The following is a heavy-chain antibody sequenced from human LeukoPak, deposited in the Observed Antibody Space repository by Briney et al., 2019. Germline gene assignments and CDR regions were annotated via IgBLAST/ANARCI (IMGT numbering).Heavy chain of an antibody. CDR3: ARVPNDYGV. J-gene: IGHJ3*01. CDR2: IYYSGST. Sequence: SETLSLTCTVSGGSISSYYWSWIRQPPGKGLDWIGYIYYSGSTNYNPSLKSRVTISVDTSKNQFSLKLSSVTAADTAVYYCARVPNDYGVWGQGTMVTVSS. CDR1: GGSISSYY. D-gene: IGHD4-17*01. V-gene: IGHV4-59*01.